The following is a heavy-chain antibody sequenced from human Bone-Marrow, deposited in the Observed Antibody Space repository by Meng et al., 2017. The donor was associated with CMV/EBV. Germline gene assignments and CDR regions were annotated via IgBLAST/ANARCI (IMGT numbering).Heavy chain of an antibody. Sequence: GLHFRRYAKHWGRQAPGKGPEWVEVISYDGRHKYYVEYVKGRFTISRDNSKNTVYLQMNSLRADDTTIYYCARSYDSSAYYLRYFDLWGRGTLVTVSS. V-gene: IGHV3-30*04. CDR1: GLHFRRYA. CDR2: ISYDGRHK. J-gene: IGHJ2*01. D-gene: IGHD3-22*01. CDR3: ARSYDSSAYYLRYFDL.